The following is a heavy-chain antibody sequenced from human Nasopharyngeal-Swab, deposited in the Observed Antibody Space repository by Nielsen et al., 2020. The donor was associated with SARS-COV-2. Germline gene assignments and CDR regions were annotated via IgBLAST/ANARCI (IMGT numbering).Heavy chain of an antibody. CDR3: AKDLRGPYFF. CDR1: GFIFDDYA. V-gene: IGHV3-23*01. Sequence: GESLKISCAASGFIFDDYAMYWVRQAPGKGLEWVAAIVGSGDISGSGGNTYYADSVKGRFTISRDNSKNTLSLQMNSLRAEDTAVYYCAKDLRGPYFFWGQGTLVTVSS. J-gene: IGHJ4*02. D-gene: IGHD2/OR15-2a*01. CDR2: IVGSGDISGSGGNT.